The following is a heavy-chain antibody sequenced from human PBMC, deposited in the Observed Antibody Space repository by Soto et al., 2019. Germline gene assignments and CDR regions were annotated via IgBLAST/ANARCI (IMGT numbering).Heavy chain of an antibody. CDR2: VSRSGDDT. D-gene: IGHD7-27*01. CDR3: AKEHSSGDWYFDL. J-gene: IGHJ2*01. CDR1: ELTFSSYA. Sequence: VQLLESGGGLVQPGGSLRLSCAASELTFSSYAMSWVRQAPGKGLEWVSTVSRSGDDTFYAGSVKGRFTISRDNPRDTMYLQINSLRADDTAVYYCAKEHSSGDWYFDLWGRGTLVIVSS. V-gene: IGHV3-23*01.